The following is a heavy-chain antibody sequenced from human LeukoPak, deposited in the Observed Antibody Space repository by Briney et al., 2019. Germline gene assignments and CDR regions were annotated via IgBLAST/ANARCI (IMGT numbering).Heavy chain of an antibody. D-gene: IGHD2-2*01. V-gene: IGHV3-48*01. Sequence: AGGSLRLSCAASGFTFSSYSMNWVRQAPGKGLEWVSYISVSSGTIYYADSVKGRFTISRDNAKNSLYLQMNSLRAEDTAVYYCARDCSSTPKVGYNWFDPWGQGTLVIVSS. CDR1: GFTFSSYS. CDR2: ISVSSGTI. CDR3: ARDCSSTPKVGYNWFDP. J-gene: IGHJ5*02.